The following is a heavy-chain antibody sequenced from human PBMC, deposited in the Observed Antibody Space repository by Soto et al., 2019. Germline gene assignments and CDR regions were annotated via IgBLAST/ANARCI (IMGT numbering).Heavy chain of an antibody. CDR1: GGSISSGDYY. Sequence: PSETLSLTCTVSGGSISSGDYYWSWIRQPPGKGLEWIGYIYYSGSTYYNPSLKSRVTISVDTSKNQFSLKLSSVTAADTAVYYCARDLRVVPYCSSTSCQHWLDPWGQGTLVTVSS. CDR3: ARDLRVVPYCSSTSCQHWLDP. V-gene: IGHV4-30-4*01. D-gene: IGHD2-2*01. CDR2: IYYSGST. J-gene: IGHJ5*02.